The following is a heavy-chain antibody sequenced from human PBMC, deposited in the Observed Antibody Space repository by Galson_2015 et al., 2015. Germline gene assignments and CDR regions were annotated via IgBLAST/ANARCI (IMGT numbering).Heavy chain of an antibody. D-gene: IGHD3-3*01. CDR1: GYTFSSFY. V-gene: IGHV1-46*01. CDR2: INPSGGST. J-gene: IGHJ6*04. CDR3: ARDGSYYNFWSGRYYYMGFWG. Sequence: SVKVSCKASGYTFSSFYIHWVRQAPGQGLEWIGIINPSGGSTSYAQKFQGRVAMTRDTSTSTVYMELSSLSSDDTAVYYCARDGSYYNFWSGRYYYMGFWGRGTGITVTVHS.